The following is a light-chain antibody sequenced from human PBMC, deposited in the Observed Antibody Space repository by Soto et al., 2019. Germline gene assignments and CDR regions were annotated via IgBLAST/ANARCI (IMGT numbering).Light chain of an antibody. J-gene: IGKJ2*01. CDR2: DAI. Sequence: EIVLTQSPGTLSLSPGERATLSCRASQSVARNLLAWFQQRPGQPPRLLIYDAIGRATGIPDRFSGSGSATDFTLTISRLAPEDFAVYCCPQYANSPLTFGQGTKLEIK. V-gene: IGKV3-20*01. CDR3: PQYANSPLT. CDR1: QSVARNL.